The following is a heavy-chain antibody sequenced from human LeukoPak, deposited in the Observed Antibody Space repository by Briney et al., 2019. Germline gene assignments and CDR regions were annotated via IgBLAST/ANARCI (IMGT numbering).Heavy chain of an antibody. CDR3: ARTGGSYPYYFEY. D-gene: IGHD1-26*01. Sequence: GGSLRLSCAASGFIFRSYEMNWVRQAPGKGLEWVSYISSSGSTIYYADSVKGRFTLSRDNAKNSLYLQTNSLRAEDTAVYYCARTGGSYPYYFEYWGQGALVTVSS. J-gene: IGHJ4*02. CDR1: GFIFRSYE. CDR2: ISSSGSTI. V-gene: IGHV3-48*03.